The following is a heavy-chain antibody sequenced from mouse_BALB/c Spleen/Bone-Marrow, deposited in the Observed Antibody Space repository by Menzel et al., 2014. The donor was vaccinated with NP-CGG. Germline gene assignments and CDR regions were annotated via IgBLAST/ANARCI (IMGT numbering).Heavy chain of an antibody. CDR1: GFNIKDTY. D-gene: IGHD4-1*01. J-gene: IGHJ4*01. V-gene: IGHV14-3*02. CDR2: IDPANGNT. CDR3: ARWEYYAMDY. Sequence: EVQVVESGAELVKPGASVELSCTASGFNIKDTYMHWVKQRPEQGLEWIGRIDPANGNTKYDPKFQGKATITADTSSNTAYLQLSSLTSEDTAVYYCARWEYYAMDYWGQGTSVTVSS.